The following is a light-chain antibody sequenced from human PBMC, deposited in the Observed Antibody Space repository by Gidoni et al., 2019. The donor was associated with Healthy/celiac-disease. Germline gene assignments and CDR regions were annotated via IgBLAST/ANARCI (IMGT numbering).Light chain of an antibody. CDR3: MQALQTPPYT. J-gene: IGKJ2*01. CDR1: QSLLHRNRYNY. Sequence: DIVITQSPLSLPVTPGEPASISCRSRQSLLHRNRYNYLDWYLQKPGQSPQLLIYLGSNRASGVPDRFSGSGSGTDFTLKISRVEAEDVGVYYCMQALQTPPYTFGQGTKLEIK. V-gene: IGKV2-28*01. CDR2: LGS.